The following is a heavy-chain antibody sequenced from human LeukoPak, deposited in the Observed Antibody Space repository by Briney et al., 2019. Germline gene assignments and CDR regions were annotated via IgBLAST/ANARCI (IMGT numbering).Heavy chain of an antibody. J-gene: IGHJ4*02. CDR3: ARRWGNIVGVTYEY. CDR1: GSSITSVSHY. CDR2: IYYTGST. V-gene: IGHV4-39*01. Sequence: PSEALSLTCTFSGSSITSVSHYWGWIHQPPGKGLEWIGDIYYTGSTYYSPSLRSRVTMSVHTSENQFSLRLNSVTAVDTAVYYCARRWGNIVGVTYEYWGQGTLVTVSS. D-gene: IGHD3-16*01.